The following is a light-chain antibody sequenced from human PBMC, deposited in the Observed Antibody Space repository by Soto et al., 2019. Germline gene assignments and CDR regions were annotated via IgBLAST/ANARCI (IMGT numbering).Light chain of an antibody. CDR3: SSYTSSSPYV. Sequence: TQPASVSGSPGHSITISRTGTSSDVGGYNYVSWYQQHPGKAPKLMIYDVSNRPSGVSNRFSGSKSGNTASLTISGLQAEDEADYYCSSYTSSSPYVFGTGTKVTVL. CDR2: DVS. V-gene: IGLV2-14*01. J-gene: IGLJ1*01. CDR1: SSDVGGYNY.